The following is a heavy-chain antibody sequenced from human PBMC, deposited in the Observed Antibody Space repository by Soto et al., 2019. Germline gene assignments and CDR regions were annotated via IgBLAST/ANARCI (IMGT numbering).Heavy chain of an antibody. CDR2: ISAYNGNT. V-gene: IGHV1-18*01. Sequence: ASVKVSCKASGYTFTSYGIGWVRQAPGQGLEWMGWISAYNGNTNYAQKLQGRVTMTTDTSTSTAYMELRSLRSDDTAVYYCAREEDYYDSSGYYSYWGQGTLVTVSS. CDR3: AREEDYYDSSGYYSY. CDR1: GYTFTSYG. J-gene: IGHJ4*02. D-gene: IGHD3-22*01.